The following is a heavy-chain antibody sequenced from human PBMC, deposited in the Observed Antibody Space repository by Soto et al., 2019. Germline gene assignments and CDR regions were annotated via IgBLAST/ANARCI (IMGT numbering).Heavy chain of an antibody. D-gene: IGHD4-17*01. CDR1: GFTFSNYG. J-gene: IGHJ6*02. Sequence: PGGSLRLSCAASGFTFSNYGMDWVRQAPGKGLEWVAVISYDGSNKYYAESVKGRFTISRDNSKNTLYLQMTSLRAEDTAVYYCAKDRGGATVTYYYGMDVWGQGTTVTVSS. CDR3: AKDRGGATVTYYYGMDV. V-gene: IGHV3-30*18. CDR2: ISYDGSNK.